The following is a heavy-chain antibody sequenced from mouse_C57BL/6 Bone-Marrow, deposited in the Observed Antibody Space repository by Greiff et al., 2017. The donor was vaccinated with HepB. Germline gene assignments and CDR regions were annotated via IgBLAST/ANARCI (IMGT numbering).Heavy chain of an antibody. CDR2: ISSGSSTI. Sequence: EVHLVESGGGLVKPGGSLKLSCAASGFTFSDYGMHWVRQAPEKGLEWVAYISSGSSTIYYADTVKGRFTISRDNAKNTLFLQMTSLRSEDTAMYYCATTVVAARYYAMDYWGQGTSVTVSS. CDR1: GFTFSDYG. CDR3: ATTVVAARYYAMDY. J-gene: IGHJ4*01. V-gene: IGHV5-17*01. D-gene: IGHD1-1*01.